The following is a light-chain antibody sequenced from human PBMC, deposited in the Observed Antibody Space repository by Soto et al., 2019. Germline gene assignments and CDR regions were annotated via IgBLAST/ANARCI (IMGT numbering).Light chain of an antibody. V-gene: IGKV3-15*01. CDR1: QSVNSN. CDR2: DAS. CDR3: LQSHHCSSSA. Sequence: RTITTNTLSVSPGERATLSCMASQSVNSNLAGYQQKPGQAPRLLIYDASTRATGVPARFSGSGSGTEFTLTISSLQSEDFAHDFCLQSHHCSSSAFG. J-gene: IGKJ2*01.